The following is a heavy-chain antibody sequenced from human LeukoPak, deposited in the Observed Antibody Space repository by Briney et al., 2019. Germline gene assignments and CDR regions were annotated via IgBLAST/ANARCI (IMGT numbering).Heavy chain of an antibody. V-gene: IGHV4-34*01. CDR1: GGSFSGYY. J-gene: IGHJ5*02. Sequence: SETLSLTCAVYGGSFSGYYWSWIRQPPGKGLGWIGEINLSGSTTYNPSLKRRVTISVATSKNQFSLKLSSVTAADTAVYYGARGGDSTGVNSNWYYPWGHGTLVTVST. CDR2: INLSGST. D-gene: IGHD2-8*02. CDR3: ARGGDSTGVNSNWYYP.